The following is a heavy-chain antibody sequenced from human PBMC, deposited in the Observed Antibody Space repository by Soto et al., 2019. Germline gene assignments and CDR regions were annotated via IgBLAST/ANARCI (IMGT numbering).Heavy chain of an antibody. D-gene: IGHD1-1*01. Sequence: QVQLVQSGAEVKKPGSSVKVSCKASGGIFSNYAISWVRQAPGQGLEWMGGIIPIYGITKYAQKFQGRVTINADESTTTVYMEQSSLRSDDTAVYYCAKEVGTTHYYNYTMDVWGQGTSVSVSA. V-gene: IGHV1-69*01. CDR3: AKEVGTTHYYNYTMDV. J-gene: IGHJ6*01. CDR1: GGIFSNYA. CDR2: IIPIYGIT.